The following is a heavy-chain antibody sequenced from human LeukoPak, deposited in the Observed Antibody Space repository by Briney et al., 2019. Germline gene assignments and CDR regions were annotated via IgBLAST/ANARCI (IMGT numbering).Heavy chain of an antibody. CDR2: IYYSGST. V-gene: IGHV4-39*07. CDR3: ARDRPPRS. D-gene: IGHD5-24*01. CDR1: GGSISSSDYY. J-gene: IGHJ5*02. Sequence: SETLSLTCTVSGGSISSSDYYWGWIRQPPGKGLEWIGSIYYSGSTYYNPSLKSRVTISVDTSKNQFSLKLSSVTAADTAVYYCARDRPPRSWGQGTLVTVSS.